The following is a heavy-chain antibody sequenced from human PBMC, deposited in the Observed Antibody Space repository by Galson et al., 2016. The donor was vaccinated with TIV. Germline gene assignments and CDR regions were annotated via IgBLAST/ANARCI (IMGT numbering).Heavy chain of an antibody. CDR1: GFTFSSYT. CDR3: ARYAAPPTFFDY. D-gene: IGHD2-8*01. CDR2: IKQAGSEK. J-gene: IGHJ4*02. Sequence: SLRLSCAASGFTFSSYTMNWVRQAPGKGLEWVANIKQAGSEKYYVDSVKGRFTISRDNAENLLYLQMNNLRAADAAVYNCARYAAPPTFFDYWGQGTLVTVSS. V-gene: IGHV3-7*01.